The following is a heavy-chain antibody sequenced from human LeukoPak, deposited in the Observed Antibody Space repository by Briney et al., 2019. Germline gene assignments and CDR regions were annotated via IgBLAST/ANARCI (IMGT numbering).Heavy chain of an antibody. Sequence: GASVKVSCKASGYTFTSHYMHWVRQAPGQGLEWMGIINPSGGSTSYAQKFQGRVTMTRDTSTSTVYMELSSLRSEDTAVYYCAGHTIRIAAVDDAFDIWGQGTMVTVSS. D-gene: IGHD6-13*01. J-gene: IGHJ3*02. CDR2: INPSGGST. CDR3: AGHTIRIAAVDDAFDI. V-gene: IGHV1-46*01. CDR1: GYTFTSHY.